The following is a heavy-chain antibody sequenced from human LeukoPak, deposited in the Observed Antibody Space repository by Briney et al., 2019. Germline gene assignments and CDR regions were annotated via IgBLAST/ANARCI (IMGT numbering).Heavy chain of an antibody. D-gene: IGHD7-27*01. CDR3: ASNPPRTGDLNS. J-gene: IGHJ4*02. CDR1: GYTFTNYD. CDR2: MSPNNGNT. V-gene: IGHV1-8*01. Sequence: VASVKVSCKTSGYTFTNYDINWVRQATGQGLEWLGRMSPNNGNTGYAQKFQGRVTMTRDTSINTAYMELSSLRSEDTAVYYCASNPPRTGDLNSWGQGALVTVSS.